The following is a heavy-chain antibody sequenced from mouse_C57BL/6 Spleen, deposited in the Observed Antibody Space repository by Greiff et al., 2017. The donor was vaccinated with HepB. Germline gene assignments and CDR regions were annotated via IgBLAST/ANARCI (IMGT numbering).Heavy chain of an antibody. Sequence: QVQLQQPGAELVKPGASVKMSCKASGYTFTSYWITWVKQRPGQGLEWIGDIYPGSGSTNYNEKFKSKATLTVDTSSSTAYMQLSSLTSEDSAVYYGARADYYGSSLAWFAYWGQGTLVTVSA. D-gene: IGHD1-1*01. CDR2: IYPGSGST. CDR1: GYTFTSYW. V-gene: IGHV1-55*01. J-gene: IGHJ3*01. CDR3: ARADYYGSSLAWFAY.